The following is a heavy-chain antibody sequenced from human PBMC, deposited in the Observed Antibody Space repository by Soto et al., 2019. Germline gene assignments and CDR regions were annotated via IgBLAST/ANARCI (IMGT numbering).Heavy chain of an antibody. D-gene: IGHD3-3*01. CDR3: AELRFLEWLVNLDV. Sequence: GGSLRLSCAASGFTFSSYWMSWVRQAPGKGLEWVANIKQDGSEKYYVDSVKGRFTISRDNSKNTVYLQMNSLRAEDTAIYYCAELRFLEWLVNLDVWGQGTTVTVSS. V-gene: IGHV3-7*03. J-gene: IGHJ6*02. CDR1: GFTFSSYW. CDR2: IKQDGSEK.